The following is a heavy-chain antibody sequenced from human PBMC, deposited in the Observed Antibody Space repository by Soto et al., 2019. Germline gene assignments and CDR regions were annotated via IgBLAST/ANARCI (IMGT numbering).Heavy chain of an antibody. CDR1: GGSISSYY. V-gene: IGHV4-59*01. Sequence: SETLSLTCTVSGGSISSYYWSWIRQPPGKGLEWIGYIYYSGSTNYNPSLKSRVTISVDTSKNQFSLKLSSVTAADTAVYYCARLMWTHSYFDYWGQGTLVTVSS. CDR3: ARLMWTHSYFDY. J-gene: IGHJ4*02. D-gene: IGHD2-21*01. CDR2: IYYSGST.